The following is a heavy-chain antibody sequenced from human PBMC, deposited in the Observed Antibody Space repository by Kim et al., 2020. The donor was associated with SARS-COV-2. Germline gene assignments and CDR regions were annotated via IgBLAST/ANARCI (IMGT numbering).Heavy chain of an antibody. CDR2: IYYSGST. J-gene: IGHJ4*02. D-gene: IGHD3-3*01. Sequence: SETLSLTCTVSGGSISSYYWSWIRQPPGKGLEWIGYIYYSGSTNYNPSLKSRVTISVDTSKNQFSLKLSSVTAADTAVYYCAGADFWSGYYTLNYWGQGTLVTVSS. V-gene: IGHV4-59*13. CDR3: AGADFWSGYYTLNY. CDR1: GGSISSYY.